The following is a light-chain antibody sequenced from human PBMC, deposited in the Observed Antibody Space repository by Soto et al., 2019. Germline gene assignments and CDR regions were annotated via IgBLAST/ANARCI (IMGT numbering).Light chain of an antibody. CDR2: GAS. J-gene: IGKJ2*01. CDR3: QQYGRAPPFA. CDR1: QSVSSNY. V-gene: IGKV3-20*01. Sequence: EKLLTHSPRTLSLSPGERATLSCRASQSVSSNYIAWYQQNPGQAPRLLIYGASTRATGIPDRFSGSGSGTDFTLTISRLEPEDFAVYFCQQYGRAPPFAFGQGSKVDIK.